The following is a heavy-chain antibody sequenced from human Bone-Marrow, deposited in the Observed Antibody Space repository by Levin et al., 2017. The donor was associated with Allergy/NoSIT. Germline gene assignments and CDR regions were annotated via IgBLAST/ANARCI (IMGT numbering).Heavy chain of an antibody. J-gene: IGHJ4*02. D-gene: IGHD1-14*01. V-gene: IGHV3-23*01. CDR2: FGSGGST. Sequence: GGSLRLSCAASGFAFSNYAMTWVRQAPGKGLEWVSYFGSGGSTYYADSVKGRFTVSRDNSKNTLYLQMNSRRAEDAAVYFCAKARGATYGNYYFDDWGQGSLVTVSS. CDR1: GFAFSNYA. CDR3: AKARGATYGNYYFDD.